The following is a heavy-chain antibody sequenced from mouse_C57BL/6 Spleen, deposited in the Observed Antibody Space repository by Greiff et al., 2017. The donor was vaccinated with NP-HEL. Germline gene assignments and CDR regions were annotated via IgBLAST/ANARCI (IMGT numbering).Heavy chain of an antibody. CDR1: GFTFSSYG. V-gene: IGHV5-6*01. J-gene: IGHJ2*01. CDR3: ARQDTTVVARVYFDY. D-gene: IGHD1-1*01. CDR2: ISSGGSYT. Sequence: EVQLVESGGDLVKPGGSLKLSCAASGFTFSSYGMSWVRQTPDKRLEWVATISSGGSYTYYPDSVKGRFTISRDNAKNTLYLQMSSLKSEDTAMYYCARQDTTVVARVYFDYWGQGTTLTVSS.